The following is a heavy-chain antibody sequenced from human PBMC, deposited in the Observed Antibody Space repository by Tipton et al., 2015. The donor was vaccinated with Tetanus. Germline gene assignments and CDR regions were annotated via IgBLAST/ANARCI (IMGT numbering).Heavy chain of an antibody. Sequence: SLRLSCSVSGFLFSSYTMNWVRPAPGRGLEWVSSISSTNSYIYYSDSVKGRFTISRDHAKHSLYLQINSLSADDTAVYFCASGSSLDYWGQGTLVTVSS. J-gene: IGHJ4*02. CDR2: ISSTNSYI. V-gene: IGHV3-21*01. D-gene: IGHD6-6*01. CDR1: GFLFSSYT. CDR3: ASGSSLDY.